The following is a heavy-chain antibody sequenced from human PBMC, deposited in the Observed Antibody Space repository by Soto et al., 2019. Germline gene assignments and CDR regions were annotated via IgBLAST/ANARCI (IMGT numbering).Heavy chain of an antibody. CDR2: ISGSGGRT. D-gene: IGHD3-3*01. V-gene: IGHV3-23*01. CDR3: AKGPRLFWSGYPFDY. Sequence: GGSLRLSCASSGFTFSSYAMSWVRQAPGKGLEWVSAISGSGGRTYYADAVKGRFTISRDTSKNTLNLQMNSLRAEDTAVYYCAKGPRLFWSGYPFDYWGQGTLVTVSA. CDR1: GFTFSSYA. J-gene: IGHJ4*02.